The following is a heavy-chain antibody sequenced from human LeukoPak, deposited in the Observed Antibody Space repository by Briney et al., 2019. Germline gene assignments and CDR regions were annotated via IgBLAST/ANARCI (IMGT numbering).Heavy chain of an antibody. CDR1: GFTFSSYL. CDR3: ARDFTRITISAGYFDY. V-gene: IGHV3-7*01. J-gene: IGHJ4*02. D-gene: IGHD3-9*01. Sequence: AGGSLRLSCAASGFTFSSYLMSWVRQAPGKGLEWVANIKQDGSEKYYVDSVKGRFTISRDNAKNSLYLQMNSLRAEDAAVYYCARDFTRITISAGYFDYWGQGTLVTVSS. CDR2: IKQDGSEK.